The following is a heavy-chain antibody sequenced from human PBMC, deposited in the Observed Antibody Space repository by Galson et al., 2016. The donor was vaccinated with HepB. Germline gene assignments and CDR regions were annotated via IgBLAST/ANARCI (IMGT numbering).Heavy chain of an antibody. V-gene: IGHV1-18*01. CDR2: SSPYNGDT. CDR3: TRGSGSYSDY. J-gene: IGHJ4*02. CDR1: GYSFTGYG. Sequence: SVKVSCKASGYSFTGYGLSWVRQVPGQGLEWMGWSSPYNGDTNYAQKLQGRVTMTTDTSTSTAYMELRSLRSDDTAVYYCTRGSGSYSDYWGQGTLVPVSS. D-gene: IGHD1-26*01.